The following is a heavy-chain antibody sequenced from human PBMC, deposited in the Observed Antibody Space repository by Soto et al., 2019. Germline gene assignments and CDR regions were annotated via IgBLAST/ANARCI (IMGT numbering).Heavy chain of an antibody. V-gene: IGHV3-23*01. CDR3: ARVGTTGHWYFDL. D-gene: IGHD1-1*01. CDR1: GFAFSNYG. CDR2: ISGSGGTI. Sequence: EVQLLESGGGLVQPGGSLRLSCAASGFAFSNYGMTWVRQPPGRGLEWVSAISGSGGTIYYADSVKGRFTISRDNSKYTLYLQMNRMRAEDTAVYYCARVGTTGHWYFDLWGRGTLVTVSS. J-gene: IGHJ2*01.